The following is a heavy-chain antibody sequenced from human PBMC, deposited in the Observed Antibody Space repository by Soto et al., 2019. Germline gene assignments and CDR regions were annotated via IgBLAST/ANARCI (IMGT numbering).Heavy chain of an antibody. Sequence: QVQLQESGPGLVKPSETLSLTCTVSGGSIRNYYWSWIRQPPGKGLEWIGFIYYSGNTNYNPSLKSRVTISVDTSKNQFSLKMTSATAADTAVYYCAVTTATEYFHYWGQGTLVTVSS. J-gene: IGHJ1*01. CDR1: GGSIRNYY. CDR3: AVTTATEYFHY. D-gene: IGHD1-1*01. CDR2: IYYSGNT. V-gene: IGHV4-59*01.